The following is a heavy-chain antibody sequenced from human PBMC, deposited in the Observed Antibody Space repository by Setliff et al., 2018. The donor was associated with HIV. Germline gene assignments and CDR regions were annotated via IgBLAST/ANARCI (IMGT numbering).Heavy chain of an antibody. CDR1: GYTLTKLS. V-gene: IGHV1-24*01. CDR3: WFGEPVGPFDI. CDR2: FDPEKGET. D-gene: IGHD3-10*01. Sequence: ASVKVSCKVSGYTLTKLSIHWVRQAPGKGLEWMGGFDPEKGETVYAQKLQGRVTMTDDTSTDTACMELSSLRSEDTAVYFCWFGEPVGPFDIWGQGTRVTVS. J-gene: IGHJ3*02.